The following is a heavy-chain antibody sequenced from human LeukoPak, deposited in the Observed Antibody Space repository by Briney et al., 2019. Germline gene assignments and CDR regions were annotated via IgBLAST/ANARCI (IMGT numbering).Heavy chain of an antibody. CDR2: IYYSGNT. J-gene: IGHJ5*01. CDR3: ARDPSVSGGVFHS. Sequence: PSQTLSLTCTVSGGSISSGGYSWSWIRQHPGKGLEWIGNIYYSGNTYYNPSLKSRLTISVDTSKNQFSLGLSSVTAADTAVYFCARDPSVSGGVFHSW. CDR1: GGSISSGGYS. D-gene: IGHD2-8*01. V-gene: IGHV4-31*03.